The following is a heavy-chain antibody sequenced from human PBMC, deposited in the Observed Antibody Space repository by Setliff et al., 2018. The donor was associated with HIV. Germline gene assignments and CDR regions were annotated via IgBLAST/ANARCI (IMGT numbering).Heavy chain of an antibody. D-gene: IGHD2-15*01. J-gene: IGHJ5*02. Sequence: PGESLKISCKGSGYSFATYWIGWVRQAPGQRLEWMGWINAGNGNTKYSQKFQGRVTITRDTSASTAYMELSSLRSEDTAVYYCARGYCGGGICYSPNWLDPWGQGTLVTVSS. CDR1: GYSFATYW. CDR2: INAGNGNT. V-gene: IGHV1-3*01. CDR3: ARGYCGGGICYSPNWLDP.